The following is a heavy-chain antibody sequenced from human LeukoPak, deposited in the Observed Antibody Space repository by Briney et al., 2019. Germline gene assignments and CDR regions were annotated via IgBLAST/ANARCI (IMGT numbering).Heavy chain of an antibody. CDR2: INPSGGST. V-gene: IGHV1-46*01. J-gene: IGHJ4*02. CDR1: GYTFTSYY. D-gene: IGHD2-2*01. CDR3: ARGVHCSSTRCPTFPDY. Sequence: ASVKVSCKASGYTFTSYYMHWVRQAPGQGLEWMGIINPSGGSTSCAQKFQGRVTMTRDTSTSTVYMELSSLRSEDPAVYYCARGVHCSSTRCPTFPDYWGQGTLVTVSS.